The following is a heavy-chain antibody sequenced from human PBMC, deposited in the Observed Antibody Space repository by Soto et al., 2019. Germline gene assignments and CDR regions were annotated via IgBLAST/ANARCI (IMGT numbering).Heavy chain of an antibody. D-gene: IGHD3-10*01. CDR1: GGSISSSSYY. CDR2: IYYSGST. J-gene: IGHJ3*02. CDR3: ARVWGGAFDI. V-gene: IGHV4-39*07. Sequence: PSETLSLTCTVSGGSISSSSYYWGWIRQPPGKGLEWIGTIYYSGSTFYSPSLKSRVTISVDTSKNQFSLKLSSVTAADTAVYYCARVWGGAFDIWGQGTMVTVSS.